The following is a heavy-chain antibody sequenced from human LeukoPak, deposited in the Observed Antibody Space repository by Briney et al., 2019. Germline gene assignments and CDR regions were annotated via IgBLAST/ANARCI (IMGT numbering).Heavy chain of an antibody. CDR3: ARDQNGGTPPDY. CDR2: INPNSGGT. CDR1: GYTFTGYY. D-gene: IGHD4-23*01. Sequence: ASVKVSCKASGYTFTGYYMHWVRQAPGQGLEWMGWINPNSGGTNYAQKFQGRVTMNRDTSISTAYMELSRLRSDDAAVYYCARDQNGGTPPDYWGQGTLVTVSS. V-gene: IGHV1-2*02. J-gene: IGHJ4*02.